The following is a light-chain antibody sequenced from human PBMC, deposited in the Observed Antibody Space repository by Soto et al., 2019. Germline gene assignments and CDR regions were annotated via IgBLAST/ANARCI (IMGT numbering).Light chain of an antibody. CDR3: QSYDSSLSGSV. Sequence: QSVLTQPPSVSGAPGQRVTISCTGSSSNIGAGYDVHWYQQLPGTAPKLLIYGNSNRPSGVPXXFSGSKSGTSASLAITGXXXXXXAXXXCQSYDSSLSGSVFGGGTKLTVL. CDR1: SSNIGAGYD. V-gene: IGLV1-40*01. J-gene: IGLJ3*02. CDR2: GNS.